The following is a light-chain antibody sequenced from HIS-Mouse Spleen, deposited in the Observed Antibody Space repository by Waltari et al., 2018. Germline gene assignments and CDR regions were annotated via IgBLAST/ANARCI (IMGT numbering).Light chain of an antibody. V-gene: IGLV2-14*03. CDR2: DVS. CDR3: SSYTSSSTLE. Sequence: QSALTQPASVSGSPGPSITISCTGTSSDVGGYNYVSWYQQHPGKAPKLMIYDVSNRHSGVSNRFSGSKSGNTASLTISGLQAEDEADYYCSSYTSSSTLEFGGGTKLTVL. J-gene: IGLJ3*02. CDR1: SSDVGGYNY.